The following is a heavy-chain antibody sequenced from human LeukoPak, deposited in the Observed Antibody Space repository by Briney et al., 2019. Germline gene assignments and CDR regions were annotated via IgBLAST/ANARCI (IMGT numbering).Heavy chain of an antibody. D-gene: IGHD3-10*01. CDR3: ARDVGFGESH. J-gene: IGHJ4*02. V-gene: IGHV3-30*02. CDR1: GFTFSSYG. CDR2: IRYDGSNK. Sequence: GGSLRLSCAASGFTFSSYGMHWVRQAPGKGLEWVAFIRYDGSNKYYADSVKGRFTISRDNSKNTLYLQMSSLRAEDTAVYYCARDVGFGESHWGQGTLVTVSS.